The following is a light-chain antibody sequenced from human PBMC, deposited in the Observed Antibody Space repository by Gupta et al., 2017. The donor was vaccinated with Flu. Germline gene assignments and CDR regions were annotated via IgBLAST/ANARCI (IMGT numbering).Light chain of an antibody. V-gene: IGKV1-5*03. CDR1: QTISSW. CDR3: QHNYSYPCT. CDR2: KAS. Sequence: DIQMTQSPFTLSASVGDTVTITCRASQTISSWLGWYQHKPGKAPALLIYKASTLESGVPSRFSGSGSGTEFTLTISSLQPDDFATYYCQHNYSYPCTFGQGTKVEIK. J-gene: IGKJ2*02.